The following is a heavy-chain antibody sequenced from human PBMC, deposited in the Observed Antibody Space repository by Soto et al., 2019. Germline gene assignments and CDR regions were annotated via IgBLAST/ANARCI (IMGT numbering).Heavy chain of an antibody. V-gene: IGHV3-15*01. D-gene: IGHD7-27*01. CDR2: IKRKTDGGTT. CDR3: TTDSLGGMDV. J-gene: IGHJ6*02. Sequence: GGSLRLSCAASGFTFSNAWMSWVRQAPGKGLEWVGHIKRKTDGGTTDCAAPVKGRFTISRDDSKNTLYLQMNSLKTEDTAVYYCTTDSLGGMDVWGQGTTVTVSS. CDR1: GFTFSNAW.